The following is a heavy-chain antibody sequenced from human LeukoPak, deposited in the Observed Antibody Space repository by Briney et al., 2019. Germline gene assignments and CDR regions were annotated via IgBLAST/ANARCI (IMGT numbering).Heavy chain of an antibody. CDR3: ARLPYYYDSSGYHAGAFDI. CDR1: GGSISSYY. Sequence: PWETLSLTCTVSGGSISSYYWSWIRQPPGKGLEWIGYIYYSGSTNYNPSLKSRVTISVDTSRNQFPLKLSSVTAADTAVYYCARLPYYYDSSGYHAGAFDIWGQGTMVTVSS. D-gene: IGHD3-22*01. J-gene: IGHJ3*02. CDR2: IYYSGST. V-gene: IGHV4-59*08.